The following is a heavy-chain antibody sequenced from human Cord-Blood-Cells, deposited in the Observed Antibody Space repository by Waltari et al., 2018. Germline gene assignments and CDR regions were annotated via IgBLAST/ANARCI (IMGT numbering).Heavy chain of an antibody. CDR3: ARGEWELLRDAFDI. CDR2: INPNSGGT. V-gene: IGHV1-2*02. D-gene: IGHD1-26*01. CDR1: GYTFTGYY. Sequence: QVQLVQSGAEVKKPGASVKVSCKASGYTFTGYYMHWARQAPGQGLEWMGWINPNSGGTNYARKLQGRVTMTRDTSISTAYVELSRLGSDDTAVYYCARGEWELLRDAFDIWGQGTMVTVSS. J-gene: IGHJ3*02.